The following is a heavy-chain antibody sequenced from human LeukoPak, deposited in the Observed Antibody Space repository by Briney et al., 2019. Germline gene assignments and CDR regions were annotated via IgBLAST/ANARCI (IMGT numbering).Heavy chain of an antibody. D-gene: IGHD3-22*01. CDR2: ISYDGSNK. CDR3: AREDDSRGDKIDY. CDR1: GFTFSSYA. V-gene: IGHV3-30-3*01. J-gene: IGHJ4*02. Sequence: PGGSLRLSCAASGFTFSSYAMHWVRQAPGKGLEWVAVISYDGSNKYYADSVKGRFTISRDNSKNTLYLQMNSLRAEDTAVHYCAREDDSRGDKIDYWGQGTLVTVSS.